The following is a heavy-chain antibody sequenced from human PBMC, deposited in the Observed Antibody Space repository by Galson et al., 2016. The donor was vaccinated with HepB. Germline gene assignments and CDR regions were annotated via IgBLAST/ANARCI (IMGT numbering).Heavy chain of an antibody. CDR3: ARVPYYCHGGSHFYPSAFDI. CDR2: INPNSGVT. Sequence: SVKVSCKASGYTFTGYYMHWVRQAPGQGLEWMGWINPNSGVTNYAQKFQGRVTMTGDTSISTAYMELSRLRSDDTAFYYCARVPYYCHGGSHFYPSAFDIWGQGTMVTVSS. V-gene: IGHV1-2*02. D-gene: IGHD3-10*01. CDR1: GYTFTGYY. J-gene: IGHJ3*02.